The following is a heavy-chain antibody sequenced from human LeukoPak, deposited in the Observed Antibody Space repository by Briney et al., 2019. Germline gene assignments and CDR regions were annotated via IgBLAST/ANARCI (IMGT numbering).Heavy chain of an antibody. CDR1: GYTFTSYG. V-gene: IGHV1-18*01. CDR2: ISAYNGNT. J-gene: IGHJ4*02. CDR3: ARWEYCSSTSCYDESETFDY. Sequence: RASVKVSCKASGYTFTSYGISWVRQAPGQGLEWMGWISAYNGNTNYAHKYQGRVTMTTDTSTSTAYLELRSLRSDDTAAYYCARWEYCSSTSCYDESETFDYWGQGTLVTVSS. D-gene: IGHD2-2*01.